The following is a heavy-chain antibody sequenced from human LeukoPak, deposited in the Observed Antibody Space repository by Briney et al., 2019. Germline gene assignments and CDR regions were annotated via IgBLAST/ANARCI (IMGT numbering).Heavy chain of an antibody. CDR2: ISSSSSYI. J-gene: IGHJ3*02. D-gene: IGHD6-19*01. V-gene: IGHV3-21*01. CDR3: ARRSQWLVQGVFDI. Sequence: GGSLRLSCAASGFTFSSYSMNWVRQAPGKGLEWVSSISSSSSYIYYADSVKGRFTISRDNAKNSLYLQMNSLRAEDTAVYYCARRSQWLVQGVFDIWGQGTMVTVSS. CDR1: GFTFSSYS.